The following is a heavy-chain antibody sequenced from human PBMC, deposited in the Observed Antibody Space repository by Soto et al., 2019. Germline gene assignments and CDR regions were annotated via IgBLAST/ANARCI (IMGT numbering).Heavy chain of an antibody. V-gene: IGHV3-74*01. Sequence: GGSLRLSCAASGFTFSSYWMHWVRQAPGKGLVWVSRINSDGSSTSYADSLKGRLTISRANAKNTLYLQMDSLRDKDTAVYYCARVIFSAAVAAAPYDYWGQGTLVTVSS. J-gene: IGHJ4*02. CDR3: ARVIFSAAVAAAPYDY. CDR2: INSDGSST. CDR1: GFTFSSYW. D-gene: IGHD6-13*01.